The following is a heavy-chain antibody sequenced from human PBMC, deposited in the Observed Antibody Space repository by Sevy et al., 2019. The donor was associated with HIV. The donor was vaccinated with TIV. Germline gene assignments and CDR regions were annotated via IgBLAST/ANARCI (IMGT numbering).Heavy chain of an antibody. CDR3: TTERHNRFQW. Sequence: GGSLRLSCAASGFTFSNYFMNWVRQAPGKGLEWVSSISSGSSYIFYADSLKGRFTISRDNAKNSLYLHMNSLRAEDTAVYYCTTERHNRFQWWGRGTLVTVSS. V-gene: IGHV3-21*04. J-gene: IGHJ4*02. D-gene: IGHD6-19*01. CDR1: GFTFSNYF. CDR2: ISSGSSYI.